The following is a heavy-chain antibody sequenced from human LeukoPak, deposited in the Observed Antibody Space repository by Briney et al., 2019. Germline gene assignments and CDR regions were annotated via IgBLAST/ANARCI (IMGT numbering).Heavy chain of an antibody. V-gene: IGHV4-59*08. CDR2: IYYSGST. D-gene: IGHD6-19*01. CDR1: GGSISSYY. Sequence: PSETLSLTCTVSGGSISSYYWSWIRQPPGKGLEWIGYIYYSGSTNYNPSLKSRVTISVDTSKNQFSLKLSSVTAADTAVYYCARKSLGYWYFDLWGRGTLVTVSS. CDR3: ARKSLGYWYFDL. J-gene: IGHJ2*01.